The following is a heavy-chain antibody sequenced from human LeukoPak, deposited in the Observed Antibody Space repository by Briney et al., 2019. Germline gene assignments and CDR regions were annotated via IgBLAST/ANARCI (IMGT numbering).Heavy chain of an antibody. CDR1: GFIFSTYS. J-gene: IGHJ4*02. V-gene: IGHV3-48*04. CDR2: ISSSGTTI. Sequence: PGGSLRLSCAASGFIFSTYSMNWVRQAPGKGLEWVSYISSSGTTIYYADSVKGRFTISRDNANNSLYLQMNSLRAEDTAPYYCARPASTSPLGYWGQGTLVTVSS. CDR3: ARPASTSPLGY.